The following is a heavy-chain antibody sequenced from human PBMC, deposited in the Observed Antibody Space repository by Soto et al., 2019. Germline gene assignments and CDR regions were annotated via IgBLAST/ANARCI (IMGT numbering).Heavy chain of an antibody. D-gene: IGHD3-10*01. V-gene: IGHV4-31*03. CDR3: ARDFGLDY. Sequence: TSETLSLTCTVSGGSVSSGGYYWSWIRQHPGKGLEWIGYIYYSGSTYYNPSLKSRITISVDTSKNQFSLELNSVTAADTAVYYCARDFGLDYWGQGTLVTV. J-gene: IGHJ4*02. CDR1: GGSVSSGGYY. CDR2: IYYSGST.